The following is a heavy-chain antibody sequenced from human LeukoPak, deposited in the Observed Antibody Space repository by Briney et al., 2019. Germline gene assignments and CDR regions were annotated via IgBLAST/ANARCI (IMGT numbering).Heavy chain of an antibody. J-gene: IGHJ5*02. V-gene: IGHV1-69*05. CDR3: AREPNLVVVTPPHWFDP. CDR2: IIPIFGTA. CDR1: GGTFSSYA. Sequence: ASVKVSCKASGGTFSSYAISWVRQAPGQGLEWMGGIIPIFGTANYAQKFQGRVTMTRDTSTSTVYMELSSLRSEDTAVYYCAREPNLVVVTPPHWFDPWGQGTLVTVSS. D-gene: IGHD3-22*01.